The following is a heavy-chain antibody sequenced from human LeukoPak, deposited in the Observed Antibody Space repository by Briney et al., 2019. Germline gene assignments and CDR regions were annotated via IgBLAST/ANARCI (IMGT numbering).Heavy chain of an antibody. CDR2: IYYNGNT. J-gene: IGHJ4*02. D-gene: IGHD6-19*01. CDR1: GGSISSYY. CDR3: ARHGTQWLRYPNFDY. Sequence: SETLSLTCTVSGGSISSYYWSWIRQPPGEGLEWIGSIYYNGNTDYNPSLKSRVIISVDTSNNQFSLKLSSVTAADTAVYYCARHGTQWLRYPNFDYWGQGTLVTVSS. V-gene: IGHV4-59*08.